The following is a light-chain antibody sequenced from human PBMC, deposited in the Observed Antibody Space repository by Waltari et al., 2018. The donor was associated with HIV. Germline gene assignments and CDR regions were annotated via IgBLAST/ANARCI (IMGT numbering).Light chain of an antibody. CDR3: QQHGDRAPWT. CDR2: GAC. V-gene: IGKV3D-15*01. J-gene: IGKJ1*01. Sequence: EIVMTQSPATLSASPGERATLSCRASQSVSSNLAWYQQKPGQTPRLFIHGACTRATGVPARFGGSGAGTEFTLTISSLQSEDVAIYYCQQHGDRAPWTFGQGTKVEI. CDR1: QSVSSN.